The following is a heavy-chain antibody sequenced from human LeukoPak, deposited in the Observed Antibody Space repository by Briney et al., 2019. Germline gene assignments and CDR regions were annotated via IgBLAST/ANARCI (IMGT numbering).Heavy chain of an antibody. Sequence: ASVKVSCKASGYTFATYGISWVRQAPGQGLEWMGWMNPNSGNTGYAQKFQGRVTMTRNTSISTAYMELSSLRSEDTAVYYCARGRRYCSSTSCSPRGYYYGMDVWGQGTTVTVSS. J-gene: IGHJ6*02. CDR3: ARGRRYCSSTSCSPRGYYYGMDV. CDR2: MNPNSGNT. V-gene: IGHV1-8*02. CDR1: GYTFATYG. D-gene: IGHD2-2*01.